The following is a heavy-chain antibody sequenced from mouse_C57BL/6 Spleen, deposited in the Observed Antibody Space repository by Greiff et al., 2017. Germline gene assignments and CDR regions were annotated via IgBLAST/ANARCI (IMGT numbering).Heavy chain of an antibody. CDR3: ARSNWDLYYFDY. Sequence: VQLQQPGAELVRPGSSVKLSCKASGYTFTSYWMDWVKQRPGQGLEWIGNIYPSDSETTYNQKFKDKATLTVDKSSSTAYMQLSSLTSEDSAVYYCARSNWDLYYFDYWGQGTTLTVSS. D-gene: IGHD4-1*01. CDR1: GYTFTSYW. J-gene: IGHJ2*01. V-gene: IGHV1-61*01. CDR2: IYPSDSET.